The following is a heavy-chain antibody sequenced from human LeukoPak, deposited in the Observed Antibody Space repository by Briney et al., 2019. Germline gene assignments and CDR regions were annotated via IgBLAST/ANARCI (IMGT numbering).Heavy chain of an antibody. Sequence: SETLSLTCSVSGGSISSSSYYWGWIRQPPGKGLEWIGSIYYSGTAYYNPSLKSRVTISVDTSKNQFSLNLSSVTAADTAVYYCARVYDLGIGPFDYWGQGTLLTVSS. V-gene: IGHV4-39*01. CDR3: ARVYDLGIGPFDY. CDR2: IYYSGTA. J-gene: IGHJ4*02. CDR1: GGSISSSSYY. D-gene: IGHD3-10*01.